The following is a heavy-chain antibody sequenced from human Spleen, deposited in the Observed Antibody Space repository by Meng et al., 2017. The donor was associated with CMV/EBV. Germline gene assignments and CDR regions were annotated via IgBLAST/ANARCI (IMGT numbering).Heavy chain of an antibody. V-gene: IGHV1-46*04. CDR1: GYTFSKYY. CDR3: ARGAYCGGDCYSGVAPPKFDP. J-gene: IGHJ5*02. Sequence: ASVKVSCKASGYTFSKYYMHWVRQAPGQGLEWMGMINPTTARTTYEQKLQGRLSMTRDTSTSTAYMELSSLRSEDTAVYYCARGAYCGGDCYSGVAPPKFDPWGQGTLVTVSS. CDR2: INPTTART. D-gene: IGHD2-21*01.